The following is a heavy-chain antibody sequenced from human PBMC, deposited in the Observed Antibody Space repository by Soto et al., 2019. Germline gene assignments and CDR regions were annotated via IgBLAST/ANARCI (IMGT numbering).Heavy chain of an antibody. Sequence: QLQLQESGPGLVKPSETLSLTCTVSGGSISSSSYYWGWIRQPPGKGLEWIGSIYYSGSTYYNPSATSRVTTSLDTANNYFSRMRGSGTAADTAVYYCARLRPPIFGSPPPYGMDVWGQGTTVTVSS. CDR2: IYYSGST. CDR1: GGSISSSSYY. V-gene: IGHV4-39*02. CDR3: ARLRPPIFGSPPPYGMDV. D-gene: IGHD2-15*01. J-gene: IGHJ6*02.